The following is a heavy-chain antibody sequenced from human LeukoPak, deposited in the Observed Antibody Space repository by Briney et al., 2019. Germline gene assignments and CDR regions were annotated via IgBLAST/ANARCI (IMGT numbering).Heavy chain of an antibody. CDR2: ISSGGGST. CDR3: AKGLRFFDD. J-gene: IGHJ4*02. V-gene: IGHV3-23*01. Sequence: GGSLRLSCAASGLTFTTYAMNWVRQAPGKGLEWVSGISSGGGSTYYADSVKGRFTISRDNSKNTLYLQMNSLRAEDTAVYYCAKGLRFFDDWGQGTLVTVSS. CDR1: GLTFTTYA.